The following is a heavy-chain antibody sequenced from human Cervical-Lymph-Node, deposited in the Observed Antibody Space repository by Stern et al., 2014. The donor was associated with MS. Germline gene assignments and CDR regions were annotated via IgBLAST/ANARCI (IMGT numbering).Heavy chain of an antibody. CDR3: AILPVGPDPNKT. CDR1: GFTFSSYS. J-gene: IGHJ3*01. V-gene: IGHV3-21*01. D-gene: IGHD1-26*01. CDR2: ISSSSSYI. Sequence: EVQLVESGGGLVKPGGSLRLSCAASGFTFSSYSMNWVRQAPGKGLEWVSSISSSSSYIYYADSVKGRFTISRDNAKNSLYLQMNSLRAEDTAVYYCAILPVGPDPNKTWGQGTMVTVSS.